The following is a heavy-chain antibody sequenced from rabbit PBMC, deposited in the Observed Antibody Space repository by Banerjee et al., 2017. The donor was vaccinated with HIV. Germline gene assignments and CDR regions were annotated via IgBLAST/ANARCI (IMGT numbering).Heavy chain of an antibody. CDR3: ARGPSLFSFAL. CDR1: GFSFSSSYW. D-gene: IGHD1-1*01. J-gene: IGHJ4*01. CDR2: IGAGTSGST. Sequence: QEQLVESGGGLVQPKGSLTLTCTASGFSFSSSYWICWVRQAPGKGLEWIACIGAGTSGSTYYASWAKGRFTISKTSSPTVTLQLSTLPAAATATYSCARGPSLFSFALRGPGTLVTVS. V-gene: IGHV1S45*01.